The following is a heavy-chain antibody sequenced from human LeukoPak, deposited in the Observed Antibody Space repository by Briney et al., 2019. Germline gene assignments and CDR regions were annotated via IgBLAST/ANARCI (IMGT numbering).Heavy chain of an antibody. CDR1: GGSISSGDYY. Sequence: SQTPSLTCTVSGGSISSGDYYWSWIRQPPGKGLEWIGYIYYSGSTYYNPSLKSRVTISVDTSKNQFSLKLSSVTAADTAVYYCARAEAPDDSSGYYYYYYYMDVWGKGTTVTVSS. CDR2: IYYSGST. J-gene: IGHJ6*03. V-gene: IGHV4-30-4*08. CDR3: ARAEAPDDSSGYYYYYYYMDV. D-gene: IGHD3-22*01.